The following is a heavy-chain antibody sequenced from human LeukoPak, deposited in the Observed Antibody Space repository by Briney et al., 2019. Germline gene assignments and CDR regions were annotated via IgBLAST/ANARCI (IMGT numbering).Heavy chain of an antibody. CDR1: GFTFSSYA. CDR2: ISSSGSTI. Sequence: GGSLRLSCAASGFTFSSYAMSWVRQAPGKGLEWVSYISSSGSTIYYADSVKGRFTISRDNAKNSLYLQMNSLRAEDTAVYYCARDIVVVPAAISSIAAAGKGDYWGQGTLVTVSS. CDR3: ARDIVVVPAAISSIAAAGKGDY. J-gene: IGHJ4*02. D-gene: IGHD2-2*01. V-gene: IGHV3-48*04.